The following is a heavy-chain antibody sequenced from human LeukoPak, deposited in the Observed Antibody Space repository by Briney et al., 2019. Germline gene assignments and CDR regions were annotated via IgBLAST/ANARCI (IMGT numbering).Heavy chain of an antibody. CDR3: AKLKQWQPQRYFFEY. CDR2: MSGTSSVT. J-gene: IGHJ4*02. V-gene: IGHV3-23*01. D-gene: IGHD6-19*01. Sequence: PGGSLRLSCAASGFTFSHYAMSWVRQAPGKGLEWVSGMSGTSSVTHYADSVKGRFTISRDNSKNILYLQLNSLRAEDTAVYYCAKLKQWQPQRYFFEYWGQGALVTVAS. CDR1: GFTFSHYA.